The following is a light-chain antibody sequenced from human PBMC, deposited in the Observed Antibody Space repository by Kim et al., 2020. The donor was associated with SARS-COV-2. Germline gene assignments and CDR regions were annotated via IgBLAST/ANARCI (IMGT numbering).Light chain of an antibody. CDR1: QNISSD. J-gene: IGKJ5*01. V-gene: IGKV3-15*01. Sequence: EIVMTQSPDTLSVSPGERATLSCRASQNISSDLAWYQQKPGQSPRLLIYGASTRATSVPARFSGSGSGTEFTLTISRLQAEDLAVYYCQQWHNWPPITFGQGTRLEIK. CDR3: QQWHNWPPIT. CDR2: GAS.